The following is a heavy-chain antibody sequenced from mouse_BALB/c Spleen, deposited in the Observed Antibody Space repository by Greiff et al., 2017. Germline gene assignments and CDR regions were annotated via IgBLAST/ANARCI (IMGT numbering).Heavy chain of an antibody. CDR2: ISYSGST. CDR1: GYSITSDYA. CDR3: ARDDYERDWFAY. D-gene: IGHD2-4*01. J-gene: IGHJ3*01. V-gene: IGHV3-2*02. Sequence: EVKLLESGPGLVKPSQSLSLTCTVTGYSITSDYAWNWIRQFPGNKLEWMGYISYSGSTSYNPSLKSRISITRDTSKNQFFLQLNSVTTEDTATYYCARDDYERDWFAYWGQGTLVTVSA.